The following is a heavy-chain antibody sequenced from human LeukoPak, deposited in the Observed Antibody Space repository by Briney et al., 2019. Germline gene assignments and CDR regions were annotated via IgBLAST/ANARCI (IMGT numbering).Heavy chain of an antibody. D-gene: IGHD3-10*01. CDR1: GGSFSGYY. J-gene: IGHJ4*02. Sequence: SETLSLTCAVYGGSFSGYYWSWIRQPPGKGLEWIGEINHSGSTNYNPSLKSRVTVSVDTSKNQFSLKLSSVTAADTAVYYCARTRYYYNSRSYGAPYYFDYWGQGTLVTVSS. V-gene: IGHV4-34*01. CDR2: INHSGST. CDR3: ARTRYYYNSRSYGAPYYFDY.